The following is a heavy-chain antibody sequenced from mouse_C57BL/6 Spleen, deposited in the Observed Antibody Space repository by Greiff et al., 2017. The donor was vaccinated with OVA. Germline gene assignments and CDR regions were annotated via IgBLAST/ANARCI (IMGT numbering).Heavy chain of an antibody. CDR2: IYPGNSDT. V-gene: IGHV1-5*01. CDR1: GYTFTSYW. D-gene: IGHD1-1*01. CDR3: TRGDYYYGSDAMDY. J-gene: IGHJ4*01. Sequence: EVQLQQSGTVLARPGASVKMSCKTSGYTFTSYWMHWVKQRPGQGLEWIGAIYPGNSDTSYNQKFKGKAKLTAVTSASTAYMELSSLTNEDSAVYYCTRGDYYYGSDAMDYWGQGTSVTVSS.